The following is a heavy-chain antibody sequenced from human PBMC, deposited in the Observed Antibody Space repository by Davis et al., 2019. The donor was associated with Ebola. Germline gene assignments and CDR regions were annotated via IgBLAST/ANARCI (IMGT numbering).Heavy chain of an antibody. CDR2: IYSGGST. CDR1: GFTVSSNY. D-gene: IGHD2-15*01. V-gene: IGHV3-66*01. CDR3: ARLYCSGGSCYPPGADY. Sequence: GESLKISCAASGFTVSSNYMSWVRQAPGKGLEWVSVIYSGGSTYYADSVKGRFTISRDNSKNTLYLQMNSLRAEDTAVYYCARLYCSGGSCYPPGADYWGQGTLVTVSS. J-gene: IGHJ4*02.